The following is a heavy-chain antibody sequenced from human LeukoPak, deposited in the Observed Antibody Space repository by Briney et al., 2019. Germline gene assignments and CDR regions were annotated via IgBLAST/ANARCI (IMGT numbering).Heavy chain of an antibody. CDR3: TRDLPYYYDSSGYSGY. Sequence: GGSLRLSCAASGFTFSNAWMNWFRQAPGKGLEWVGFIRSKAYGGTTEYAASVKGRFTISRDDSKSIAYLQMNSLKNEDTAVYYCTRDLPYYYDSSGYSGYWGQGTLVTVSS. J-gene: IGHJ4*02. D-gene: IGHD3-22*01. CDR1: GFTFSNAW. V-gene: IGHV3-49*03. CDR2: IRSKAYGGTT.